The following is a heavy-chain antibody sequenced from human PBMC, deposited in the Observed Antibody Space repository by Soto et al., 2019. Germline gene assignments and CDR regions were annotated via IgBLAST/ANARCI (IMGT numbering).Heavy chain of an antibody. CDR2: INPNTGGS. CDR3: ARDLIVDGPDNYGMDV. D-gene: IGHD1-26*01. CDR1: VYTFSGHY. J-gene: IGHJ6*02. V-gene: IGHV1-2*02. Sequence: VKFSCKASVYTFSGHYIHWVRQAPGQGLEWMGWINPNTGGSNYAEKFKGRITMTRDTSIFTTHMRLNRLTSDDTAVYYCARDLIVDGPDNYGMDVWGQGTTVTVSS.